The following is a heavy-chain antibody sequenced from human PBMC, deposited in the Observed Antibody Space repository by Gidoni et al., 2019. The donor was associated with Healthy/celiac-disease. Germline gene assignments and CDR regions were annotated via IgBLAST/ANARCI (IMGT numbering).Heavy chain of an antibody. J-gene: IGHJ4*02. V-gene: IGHV3-23*01. Sequence: RLSCAASGFTFSSYAMSWVRQAPGKGLGWVSAISGSCGSTYYADSVKGRFTCSRDNSKNTLYLQMNSLRAEDTAVYYCAKFSRTTSVFDYWGQGTLVTVSS. CDR2: ISGSCGST. CDR1: GFTFSSYA. CDR3: AKFSRTTSVFDY. D-gene: IGHD1-1*01.